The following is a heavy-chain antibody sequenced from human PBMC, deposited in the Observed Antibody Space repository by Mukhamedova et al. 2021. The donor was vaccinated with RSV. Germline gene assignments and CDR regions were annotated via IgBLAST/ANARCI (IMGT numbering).Heavy chain of an antibody. CDR2: MSASGGGT. J-gene: IGHJ4*02. D-gene: IGHD6-13*01. Sequence: VSGMSASGGGTYYADSVKGRFTISRDNSKNTVYLQMYSLRAEDTAVYYCAKGSSSWSAYFDYWGQGTQVTVSS. V-gene: IGHV3-23*01. CDR3: AKGSSSWSAYFDY.